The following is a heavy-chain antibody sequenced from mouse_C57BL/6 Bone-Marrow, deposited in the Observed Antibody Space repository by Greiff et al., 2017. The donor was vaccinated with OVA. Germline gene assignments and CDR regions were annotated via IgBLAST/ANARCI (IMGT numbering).Heavy chain of an antibody. CDR1: GYTFTDYY. J-gene: IGHJ2*01. D-gene: IGHD4-1*01. Sequence: EVQLQESGPVLVKPGASVKMSCKASGYTFTDYYMNWVKQSHGKSLEWIGVINPYNGGTSYNQKFKGKATLTVDKSSSTAYMELNSLTSEDSAVYYCARLTGTGDYYFDYWGQGTTLTVSS. CDR3: ARLTGTGDYYFDY. V-gene: IGHV1-19*01. CDR2: INPYNGGT.